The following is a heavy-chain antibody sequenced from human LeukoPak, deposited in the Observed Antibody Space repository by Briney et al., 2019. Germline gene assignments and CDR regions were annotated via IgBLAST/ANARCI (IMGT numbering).Heavy chain of an antibody. J-gene: IGHJ4*02. CDR3: ASQFWRG. Sequence: GGSLRLSCAASGFTFSSYAMSWVRQAPGKGLEWVSVIYSGGSTYYADSVKGRFTISRDNSKNTLYLQMNSLRAEDTAVYYCASQFWRGWGQGTLVTVSS. V-gene: IGHV3-66*02. CDR2: IYSGGST. D-gene: IGHD3-3*01. CDR1: GFTFSSYA.